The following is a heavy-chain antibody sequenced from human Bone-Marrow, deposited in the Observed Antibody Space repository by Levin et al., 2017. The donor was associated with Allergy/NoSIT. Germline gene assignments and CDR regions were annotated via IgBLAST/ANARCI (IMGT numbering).Heavy chain of an antibody. J-gene: IGHJ4*02. CDR1: GFTFSSFT. V-gene: IGHV3-23*01. CDR3: ARQSWGSDFDY. Sequence: GGSLRLSCAASGFTFSSFTMNWVRQAPGKGLEWLSVVRGTGGSIYYADSVKGRFTISRDNSNNTLFLQMDSLRVEDTAVYYCARQSWGSDFDYWGQGILVTVSS. D-gene: IGHD7-27*01. CDR2: VRGTGGSI.